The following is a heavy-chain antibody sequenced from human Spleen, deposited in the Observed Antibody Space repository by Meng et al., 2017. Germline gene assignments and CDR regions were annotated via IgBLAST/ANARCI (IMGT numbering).Heavy chain of an antibody. CDR1: GYSISSGYY. CDR3: ASQIDYGDYVFDY. CDR2: IYHSGST. J-gene: IGHJ4*02. D-gene: IGHD4-17*01. V-gene: IGHV4-38-2*01. Sequence: GSLRLSCAVSGYSISSGYYWGWIRQPPGKGLEWIGSIYHSGSTYYNPSLKSRVTISVDTSKNQFSLKLSSVTAADTAVYYCASQIDYGDYVFDYWGQGTLVTVSS.